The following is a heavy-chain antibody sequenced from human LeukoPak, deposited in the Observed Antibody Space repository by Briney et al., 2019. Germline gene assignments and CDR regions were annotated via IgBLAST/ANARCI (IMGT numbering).Heavy chain of an antibody. D-gene: IGHD3-10*01. Sequence: GGSLRLSCAASGFAFSTYSMNWVRQAPGKGLEWVSSISGGSSHIYYADSVKGRFTISRDNAKNSLYLQMNSLRAEDTAIYYCARGFPSGGSWFDPWGQGTLVTVSS. CDR3: ARGFPSGGSWFDP. V-gene: IGHV3-21*01. J-gene: IGHJ5*02. CDR1: GFAFSTYS. CDR2: ISGGSSHI.